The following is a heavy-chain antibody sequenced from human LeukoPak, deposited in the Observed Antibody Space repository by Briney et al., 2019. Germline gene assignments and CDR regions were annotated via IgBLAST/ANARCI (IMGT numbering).Heavy chain of an antibody. V-gene: IGHV3-30*02. Sequence: GGSLRLSCAASGFTFTSYGMHWVRQAPGKGLEWVAFIRYDGSNKYYADSVKGRFTISRDNSKNTLYLQMNSLRAEDTAVYYCARDLWRWFDPWGQGTLVTVSS. J-gene: IGHJ5*02. CDR2: IRYDGSNK. D-gene: IGHD3-16*01. CDR3: ARDLWRWFDP. CDR1: GFTFTSYG.